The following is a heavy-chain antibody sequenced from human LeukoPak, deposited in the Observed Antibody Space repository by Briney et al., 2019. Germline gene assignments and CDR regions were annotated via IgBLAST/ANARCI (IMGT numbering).Heavy chain of an antibody. CDR1: GFTFSSYA. CDR3: AKDLGRGYSYGPRGY. CDR2: ISGSGGST. J-gene: IGHJ4*02. Sequence: GRSLRLSCAASGFTFSSYAMSWVRQAPGKGLEWVSAISGSGGSTYYADSVKGRFTISRDNSKNTLYLQMNSLRAEDTAVYYCAKDLGRGYSYGPRGYWGQGTLVTVSS. D-gene: IGHD5-18*01. V-gene: IGHV3-23*01.